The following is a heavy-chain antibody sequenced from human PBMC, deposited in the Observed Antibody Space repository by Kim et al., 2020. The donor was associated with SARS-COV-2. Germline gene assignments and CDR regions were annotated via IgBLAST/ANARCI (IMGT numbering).Heavy chain of an antibody. J-gene: IGHJ5*02. D-gene: IGHD3-22*01. CDR1: GVSISSSSYY. CDR3: ARHIRDSSGYYHLPWWLGP. Sequence: SETLSLTCTVSGVSISSSSYYWGRIRQPPGKGLEWIGSIYYSGSTYYNPSLKSRVTISVDTSKNQFSLKLSSVTAADTAVYYCARHIRDSSGYYHLPWWLGPWGRGTQVTVSS. CDR2: IYYSGST. V-gene: IGHV4-39*01.